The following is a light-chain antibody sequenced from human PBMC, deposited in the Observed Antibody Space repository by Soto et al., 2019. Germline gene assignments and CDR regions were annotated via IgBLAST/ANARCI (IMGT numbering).Light chain of an antibody. CDR1: QSISSY. CDR2: AAS. Sequence: DIQMTQSPSSLSASVGDRVTITCRASQSISSYLNWYQRKPGKAPKLLIYAASSLQSRVPSRFSGSGSGTDFTLTISSLQPEDFATYYCQQSYSTPRTFGQGTKVDIK. CDR3: QQSYSTPRT. J-gene: IGKJ1*01. V-gene: IGKV1-39*01.